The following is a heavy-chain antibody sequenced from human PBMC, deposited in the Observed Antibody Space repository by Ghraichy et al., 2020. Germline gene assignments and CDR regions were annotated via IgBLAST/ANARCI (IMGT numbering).Heavy chain of an antibody. CDR1: GFTFSSYA. D-gene: IGHD2-2*01. CDR2: MSGSGGST. CDR3: ATAQNIVVVPAAPDYYYGLDV. V-gene: IGHV3-23*01. J-gene: IGHJ6*04. Sequence: GGSLRLSCAASGFTFSSYAMSWVRQAPGKGLEWVSAMSGSGGSTYYADSVKGRFTISRDNSKNTLYLQMNSLRAEDTAVYYCATAQNIVVVPAAPDYYYGLDVWGKGTPVTVSS.